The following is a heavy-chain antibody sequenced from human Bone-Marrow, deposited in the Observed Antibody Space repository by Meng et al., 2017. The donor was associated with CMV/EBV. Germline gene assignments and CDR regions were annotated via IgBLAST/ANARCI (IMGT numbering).Heavy chain of an antibody. CDR2: ISWNSGSI. J-gene: IGHJ4*02. CDR1: GFTFDDYA. D-gene: IGHD3-22*01. CDR3: AKGSTMIVVVSTFDY. Sequence: GGSLRLSCAASGFTFDDYAMHWVRQAPGKGLEWVSGISWNSGSIGYADSVKGRFTISRDNAKNSLYLQMNSLRAEDTALYYCAKGSTMIVVVSTFDYRGQGTLVTVSS. V-gene: IGHV3-9*01.